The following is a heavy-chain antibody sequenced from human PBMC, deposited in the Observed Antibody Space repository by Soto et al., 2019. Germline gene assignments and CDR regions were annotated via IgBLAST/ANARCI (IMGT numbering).Heavy chain of an antibody. CDR3: AAEDLYYYGSGSLYYGMDV. J-gene: IGHJ6*02. Sequence: QMQLVQSGPEVKKPGTSVKVSCKASGFTFTSSAVQWVRQARGQRLEWIGWIVVGSGNTNYAQKFQERVTITRDMSTSTAYMELSSLRSEDTAVYYCAAEDLYYYGSGSLYYGMDVWGQGTTVTVSS. CDR2: IVVGSGNT. CDR1: GFTFTSSA. V-gene: IGHV1-58*01. D-gene: IGHD3-10*01.